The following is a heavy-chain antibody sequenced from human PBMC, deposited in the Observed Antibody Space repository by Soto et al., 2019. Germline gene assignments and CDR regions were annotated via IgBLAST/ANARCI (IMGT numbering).Heavy chain of an antibody. J-gene: IGHJ4*02. Sequence: EVQLLESGGGLVQPGGSLRVSCAASGFTFSNHGMSWVRQAPGKGLEWVSAISGSDGRTDYADSVKGRFTISRDNSKNTLYLQMNSLRAEDTAVYYCAKDIHPRGYSYGDWGQGTLVTVSS. CDR2: ISGSDGRT. CDR3: AKDIHPRGYSYGD. V-gene: IGHV3-23*01. D-gene: IGHD5-18*01. CDR1: GFTFSNHG.